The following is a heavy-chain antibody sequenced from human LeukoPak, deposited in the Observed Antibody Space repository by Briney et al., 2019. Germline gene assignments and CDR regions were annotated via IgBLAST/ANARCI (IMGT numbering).Heavy chain of an antibody. D-gene: IGHD1-1*01. CDR1: GFTFSSYA. Sequence: HPGGSLRLSCAVSGFTFSSYAISWVRQAPGKGLEWVANIKQDGSEKYYVDSVKGRFTISRDNAKNSLYLQMNSLRAEDTAVYYCARDFGLERRPLDYWGQGTLVTVSS. CDR2: IKQDGSEK. V-gene: IGHV3-7*01. CDR3: ARDFGLERRPLDY. J-gene: IGHJ4*02.